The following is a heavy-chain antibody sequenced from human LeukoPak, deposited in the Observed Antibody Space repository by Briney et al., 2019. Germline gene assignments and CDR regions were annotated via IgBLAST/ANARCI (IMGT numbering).Heavy chain of an antibody. Sequence: SETLSLTCTVSGGSISSYSWSWIRQPPGKGLEWIGYIYYSGSTNYNPSLKSRVTISVDTSKNQFSLKLSSVTAADTAVYYCARHRSGDYAWFDYWGQGTLVTVSS. CDR1: GGSISSYS. J-gene: IGHJ4*02. CDR2: IYYSGST. V-gene: IGHV4-59*08. CDR3: ARHRSGDYAWFDY. D-gene: IGHD4-17*01.